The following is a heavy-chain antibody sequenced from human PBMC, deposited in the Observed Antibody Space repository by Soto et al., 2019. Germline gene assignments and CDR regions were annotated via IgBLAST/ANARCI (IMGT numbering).Heavy chain of an antibody. J-gene: IGHJ5*02. CDR3: AQTPDYDFWSGYYTPNWFDP. Sequence: PGGSLRLSCAASGFTFSSYAMSWVRQAPGKGLEWVSAISGSGGSTYYADSVKGRFTISRDNSKNTLYLQMNSLRAEDTAVYYCAQTPDYDFWSGYYTPNWFDPWGQGTLVTVSS. CDR2: ISGSGGST. V-gene: IGHV3-23*01. D-gene: IGHD3-3*01. CDR1: GFTFSSYA.